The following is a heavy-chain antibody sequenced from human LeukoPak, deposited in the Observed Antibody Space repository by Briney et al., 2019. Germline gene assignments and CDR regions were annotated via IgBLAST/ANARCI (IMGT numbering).Heavy chain of an antibody. J-gene: IGHJ4*02. CDR3: TTILRYFDWLFPG. D-gene: IGHD3-9*01. V-gene: IGHV3-15*01. CDR2: IKSKTDGGTT. CDR1: GFTFSNAW. Sequence: GGSLRLSCVASGFTFSNAWMSWVRQAPGKGLEWVGRIKSKTDGGTTDYAAPVKGRFTISRDDSKNTLYLQMNSLKTEDTAVYYCTTILRYFDWLFPGWGQGTLVTVSS.